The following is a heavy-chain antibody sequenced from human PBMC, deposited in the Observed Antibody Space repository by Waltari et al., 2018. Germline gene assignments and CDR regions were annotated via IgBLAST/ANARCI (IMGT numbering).Heavy chain of an antibody. CDR1: ASTFKMLT. D-gene: IGHD2-21*01. V-gene: IGHV3-48*04. J-gene: IGHJ4*02. CDR2: ISSSSSAI. CDR3: ARHLHPYCVGDCYSGLAY. Sequence: EVHLVEAGGGFVQQGGSTSRSCAASASTFKMLTMSWVRQAPGKGLEWIAYISSSSSAIYHADSVEGRFTISRDNAKNSLYLQMSSLRAEDTAVYYCARHLHPYCVGDCYSGLAYWGQGTLVTVSS.